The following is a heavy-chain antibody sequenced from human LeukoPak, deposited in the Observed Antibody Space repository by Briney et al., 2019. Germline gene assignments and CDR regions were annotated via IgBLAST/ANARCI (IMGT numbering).Heavy chain of an antibody. D-gene: IGHD2-2*01. CDR2: IYYSGST. Sequence: SETLSLTCTVSGGSISSGGYYWSWIRQHPGKGLEWIGYIYYSGSTYYNPSLKSRVTISVDTSKNQFSLKLSSVTAADTAVYYCARGFCRGSSTSCYFSLLWSDGMDVWGQGTTVTVSS. CDR3: ARGFCRGSSTSCYFSLLWSDGMDV. V-gene: IGHV4-31*03. J-gene: IGHJ6*02. CDR1: GGSISSGGYY.